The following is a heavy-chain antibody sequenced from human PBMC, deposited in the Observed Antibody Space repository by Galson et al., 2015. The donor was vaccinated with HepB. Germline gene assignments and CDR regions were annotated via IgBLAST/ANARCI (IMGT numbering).Heavy chain of an antibody. CDR2: ISYDGSNK. D-gene: IGHD3-10*01. CDR1: GFTFSSYA. CDR3: ARSQLLWFGELWDY. Sequence: SLRLSCATSGFTFSSYAMHWVRQAPGKGLEWVAVISYDGSNKYYADSVKGRFTISRDNSKNTLYLQMNSLRAEDTAVYYCARSQLLWFGELWDYWGQGTLFTVAS. J-gene: IGHJ4*02. V-gene: IGHV3-30*04.